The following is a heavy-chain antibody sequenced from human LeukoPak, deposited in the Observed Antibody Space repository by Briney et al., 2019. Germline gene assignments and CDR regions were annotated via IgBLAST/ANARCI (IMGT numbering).Heavy chain of an antibody. J-gene: IGHJ6*04. CDR3: ARKAYGMDV. Sequence: GGSLRLSCAASGFTFRNYWMSWVRQAPGKGLEWVANIKQDGSEKYYVDSVKGRFTISRGDANNSLYLQMNSLRAEDTAVYYCARKAYGMDVWGKGTTVTVSS. V-gene: IGHV3-7*03. CDR1: GFTFRNYW. CDR2: IKQDGSEK.